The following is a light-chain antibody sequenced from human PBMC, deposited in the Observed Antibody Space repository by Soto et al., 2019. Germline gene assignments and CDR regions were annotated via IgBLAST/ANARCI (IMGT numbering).Light chain of an antibody. Sequence: DILMTQSPSSVSAFVGDTVTITCRASQGIGNWLVWYQQKPGKAPELVVYGVSNLHSGVPSRYSGSGYGTDFTVIINGLQPEDFATSYGQVADNYAPLTFGRGTKVE. V-gene: IGKV1-12*01. J-gene: IGKJ4*01. CDR1: QGIGNW. CDR2: GVS. CDR3: QVADNYAPLT.